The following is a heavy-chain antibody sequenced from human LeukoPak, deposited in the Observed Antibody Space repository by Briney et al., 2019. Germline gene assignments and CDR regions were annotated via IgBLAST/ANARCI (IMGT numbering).Heavy chain of an antibody. CDR3: AREGHYGALDI. CDR1: GFTFRYYS. J-gene: IGHJ3*02. CDR2: ISSSKTLI. V-gene: IGHV3-48*02. D-gene: IGHD3-10*01. Sequence: GGSLTLSCAASGFTFRYYSMKWVGQAPGKGLEWVSYISSSKTLIHYADSVKGRFTISRDNAKSSLYLQMNSLRDEDTALYFCAREGHYGALDIWGQGTMVTVSA.